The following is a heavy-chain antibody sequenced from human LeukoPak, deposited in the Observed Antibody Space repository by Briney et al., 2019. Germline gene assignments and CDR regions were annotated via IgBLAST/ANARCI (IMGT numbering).Heavy chain of an antibody. CDR2: ISYDGSYK. Sequence: PGGSLRLSCAASGFTFSSYAMHWVRQAPGKGLEWVAVISYDGSYKYYADSVKGRFTISRDNSKNTLYLQMNSLRPEDTAVYYCAKDRAVAGTSGTYYYYYGMDVWGQGTTVTVSS. J-gene: IGHJ6*02. CDR3: AKDRAVAGTSGTYYYYYGMDV. V-gene: IGHV3-30*18. CDR1: GFTFSSYA. D-gene: IGHD6-19*01.